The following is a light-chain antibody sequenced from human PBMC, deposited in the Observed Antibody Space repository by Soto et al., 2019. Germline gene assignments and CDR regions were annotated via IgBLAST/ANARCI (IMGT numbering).Light chain of an antibody. J-gene: IGLJ1*01. CDR1: SGDVGGYDY. Sequence: ALTQPASVSGSPGQSIAISCTGSSGDVGGYDYVSWYQQHPDKAPKLMIYEVTKRPSWVSNRFSGSKSGNTASLTISGLQPEDEADYYCSSHTSGSTRVFGSGTKVTVL. V-gene: IGLV2-14*01. CDR2: EVT. CDR3: SSHTSGSTRV.